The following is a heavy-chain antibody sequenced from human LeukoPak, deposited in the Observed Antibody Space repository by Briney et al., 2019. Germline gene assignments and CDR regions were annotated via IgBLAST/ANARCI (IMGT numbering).Heavy chain of an antibody. V-gene: IGHV3-48*04. CDR2: IGSSSSTI. D-gene: IGHD1-14*01. CDR1: GFSFPTHS. Sequence: GGSLRLSCAASGFSFPTHSFHWVRQSPGKGPEWVAYIGSSSSTIYQAKSMKGRISISRDNAKNSLFLQMSSLRVEDTAVYYCARERETFGIIDSWGQGTLVAVSS. CDR3: ARERETFGIIDS. J-gene: IGHJ5*01.